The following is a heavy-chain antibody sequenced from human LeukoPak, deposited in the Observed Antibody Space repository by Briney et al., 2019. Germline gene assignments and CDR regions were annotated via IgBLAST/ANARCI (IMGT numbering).Heavy chain of an antibody. D-gene: IGHD3-10*01. J-gene: IGHJ4*02. CDR1: GYTFTSYG. V-gene: IGHV1-18*01. CDR3: ARERVGYYGSGSYLDY. CDR2: ISAYNGNT. Sequence: GASVKVSRKASGYTFTSYGISWVRQAPGQGLEWMGWISAYNGNTNYAQKLQGRVTMTTDTSTSTAYMELRSLRSDDTAVYYCARERVGYYGSGSYLDYWGQGTLVTVSS.